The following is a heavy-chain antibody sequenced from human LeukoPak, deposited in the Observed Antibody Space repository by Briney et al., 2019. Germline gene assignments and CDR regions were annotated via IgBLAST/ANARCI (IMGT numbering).Heavy chain of an antibody. D-gene: IGHD2-15*01. CDR1: GGSVIGYY. V-gene: IGHV4-30-2*01. CDR2: IYHSGST. CDR3: ARVVVVATYNWFDP. Sequence: SETLSLTCTVSGGSVIGYYWSWIRQPPGKGLEWIGYIYHSGSTYYNPSLKSRVTISVDRSKNQFSLKLSSVTAADTAVYYCARVVVVATYNWFDPWGQGTLVTASS. J-gene: IGHJ5*02.